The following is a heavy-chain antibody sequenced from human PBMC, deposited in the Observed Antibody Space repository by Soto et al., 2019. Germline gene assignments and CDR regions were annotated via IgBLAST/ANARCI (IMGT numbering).Heavy chain of an antibody. CDR3: ARAVYWLGTPLTGPGGGFDP. CDR2: IYYSGST. CDR1: GGSISSYY. D-gene: IGHD3-10*01. Sequence: ETLSLTCTVSGGSISSYYWSWIRQPPGKGLEWIGYIYYSGSTNYNPSLKSRVTISVDTSKNQFSLKLSSVTAADTAVYYCARAVYWLGTPLTGPGGGFDPWGQGTLVTVSS. J-gene: IGHJ5*02. V-gene: IGHV4-59*01.